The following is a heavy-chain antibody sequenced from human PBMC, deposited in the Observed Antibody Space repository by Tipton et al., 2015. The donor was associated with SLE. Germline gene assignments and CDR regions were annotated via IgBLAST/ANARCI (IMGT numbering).Heavy chain of an antibody. V-gene: IGHV4-34*01. CDR2: INHSGTT. CDR1: DGSFSGYC. J-gene: IGHJ4*02. D-gene: IGHD6-19*01. Sequence: GLVKPSETLSLTCAVYDGSFSGYCWSWIRQPPGKGLEWIGEINHSGTTNYDPSLKSRVTTSVDTSKNQFSLKLSSVTAADTAVYYCARDPFRGLAVAASAYWGQGTLVTVSS. CDR3: ARDPFRGLAVAASAY.